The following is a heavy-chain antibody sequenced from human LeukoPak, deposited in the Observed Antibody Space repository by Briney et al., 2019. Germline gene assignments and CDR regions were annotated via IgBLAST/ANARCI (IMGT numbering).Heavy chain of an antibody. CDR1: GFTFSSYG. Sequence: GGSLRLSCAASGFTFSSYGMSWVRQAPGKGLEWVSSISGSVGTIYYADSVKGRFTISRDNSKNTLYLQMNNLRAEDSAVYYCAKDLSGYGPYWYFDLRGRGTLVTVSS. CDR2: ISGSVGTI. V-gene: IGHV3-23*01. CDR3: AKDLSGYGPYWYFDL. D-gene: IGHD6-25*01. J-gene: IGHJ2*01.